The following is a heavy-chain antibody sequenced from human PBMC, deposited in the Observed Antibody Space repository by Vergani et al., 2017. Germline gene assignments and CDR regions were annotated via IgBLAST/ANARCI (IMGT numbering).Heavy chain of an antibody. CDR2: IYTSGST. CDR1: GGSISSGSYY. V-gene: IGHV4-61*02. J-gene: IGHJ5*02. Sequence: QVQLQESGPGLVKPSQTLSLTCTVSGGSISSGSYYWSWIRQPAGKGLEWIGRIYTSGSTNYNPSLKSRVTISVDTSKNQFSLKLSSVTAADTAVYYCARDPRLSGGSLGFDPWGQGTLVTVSS. CDR3: ARDPRLSGGSLGFDP. D-gene: IGHD2-15*01.